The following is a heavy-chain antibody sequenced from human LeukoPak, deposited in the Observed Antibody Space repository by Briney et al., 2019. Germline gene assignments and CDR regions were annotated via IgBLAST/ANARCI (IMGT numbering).Heavy chain of an antibody. CDR1: GFTFSSYA. V-gene: IGHV3-23*01. D-gene: IGHD1-26*01. Sequence: GSLRLSCAASGFTFSSYAMSWVRQAPGKGLEWVSAISGSGGSTYYADSVKGRFTISRDNSKNTLYLQMNSLRAEDTAVYYCAKRGAAPYYYYYMDVWGKGTTVTVSS. CDR3: AKRGAAPYYYYYMDV. CDR2: ISGSGGST. J-gene: IGHJ6*03.